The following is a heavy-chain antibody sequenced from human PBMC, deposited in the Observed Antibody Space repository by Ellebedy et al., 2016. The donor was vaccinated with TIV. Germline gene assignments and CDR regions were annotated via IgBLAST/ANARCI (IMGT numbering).Heavy chain of an antibody. CDR2: ISDSGGST. CDR3: AKDRNRGGDSVALSY. Sequence: GGSLRLXCSATGFTFSSYAMSWVRQAPGKGLEWVSAISDSGGSTYYADSVKGRFTISRDNSKNTLYLQMNSLRAEDTAVYYCAKDRNRGGDSVALSYWGQGTLVTVSS. V-gene: IGHV3-23*01. D-gene: IGHD2-21*01. CDR1: GFTFSSYA. J-gene: IGHJ4*02.